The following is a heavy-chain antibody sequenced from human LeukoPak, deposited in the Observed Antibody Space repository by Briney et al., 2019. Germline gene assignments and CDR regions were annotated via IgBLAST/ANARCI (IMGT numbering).Heavy chain of an antibody. Sequence: GGSLRLSCAASGFTFSSYSMNWVRQAPGKGLEWVSSISSSSYIYYADSVKGRFTISRDNAKNSLYLQMNSLRAEDTAVYYCARAMSGCSSTSCYDYWGQGTLVTVSS. CDR3: ARAMSGCSSTSCYDY. V-gene: IGHV3-21*01. J-gene: IGHJ4*02. D-gene: IGHD2-2*01. CDR2: ISSSSYI. CDR1: GFTFSSYS.